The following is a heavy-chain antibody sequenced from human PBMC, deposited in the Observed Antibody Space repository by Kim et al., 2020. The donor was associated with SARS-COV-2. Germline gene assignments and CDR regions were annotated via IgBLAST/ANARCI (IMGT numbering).Heavy chain of an antibody. D-gene: IGHD3-10*01. J-gene: IGHJ4*02. CDR3: ARDGSEDMVRGAEFDY. Sequence: SVKGPFTISRDNAKNALYLQMNSLRAEDTAVYYCARDGSEDMVRGAEFDYWGQGTLVTVSS. V-gene: IGHV3-21*01.